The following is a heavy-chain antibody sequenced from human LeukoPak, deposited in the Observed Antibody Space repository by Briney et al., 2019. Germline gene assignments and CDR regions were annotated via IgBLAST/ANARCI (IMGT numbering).Heavy chain of an antibody. CDR2: ITGSGGST. CDR1: GFTFSSYA. V-gene: IGHV3-23*01. CDR3: PKRFSGWYGVDY. Sequence: GGSLRLSCAASGFTFSSYAMSWVRQAPGKGLEWVSAITGSGGSTHYADSVKGRFTISRDNSKNTLYLQMNSLRAEDTAVYYCPKRFSGWYGVDYWGQGTLVTVSS. D-gene: IGHD6-19*01. J-gene: IGHJ4*02.